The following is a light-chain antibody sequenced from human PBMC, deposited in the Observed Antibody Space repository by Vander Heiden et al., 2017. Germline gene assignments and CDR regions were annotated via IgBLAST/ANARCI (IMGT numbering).Light chain of an antibody. CDR2: QDN. J-gene: IGLJ1*01. CDR3: QAWDISTYV. Sequence: SYELTQPPSVSVSPGQTASITCSGDKLGDKFAVWYQQRPGQSPVLVIYQDNKRPSGIPERFAGSNSGNTATLTISGTQAMDEADYYCQAWDISTYVFGTGTKVTVL. CDR1: KLGDKF. V-gene: IGLV3-1*01.